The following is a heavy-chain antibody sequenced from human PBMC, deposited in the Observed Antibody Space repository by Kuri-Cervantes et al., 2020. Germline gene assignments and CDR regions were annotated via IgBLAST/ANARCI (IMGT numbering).Heavy chain of an antibody. J-gene: IGHJ4*02. Sequence: GGSLRLSCAASGFTFSSYSMNWVRQAPGKGLEWVSYISSSSSTIYYADSVKGRFTISRDNAKNSLYLQMNSLRTEDTAFYYCARDSEGSGWHYFDSWGQGTLVTVSS. CDR1: GFTFSSYS. D-gene: IGHD6-19*01. CDR2: ISSSSSTI. CDR3: ARDSEGSGWHYFDS. V-gene: IGHV3-48*01.